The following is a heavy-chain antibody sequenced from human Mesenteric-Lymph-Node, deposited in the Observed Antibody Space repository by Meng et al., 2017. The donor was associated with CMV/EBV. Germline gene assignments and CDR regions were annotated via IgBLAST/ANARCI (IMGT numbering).Heavy chain of an antibody. CDR1: GGSISSYY. CDR2: IYYSGST. CDR3: AREASDHGVIEGANWFDP. D-gene: IGHD3-16*02. V-gene: IGHV4-59*01. J-gene: IGHJ5*02. Sequence: SETLSLTCTVSGGSISSYYWSWIRQPPGKGLEWIGYIYYSGSTNYNPSLKSRVTISVDTSKNQFSLKLSSVTAADTAVYYCAREASDHGVIEGANWFDPWGQGTLVTVSS.